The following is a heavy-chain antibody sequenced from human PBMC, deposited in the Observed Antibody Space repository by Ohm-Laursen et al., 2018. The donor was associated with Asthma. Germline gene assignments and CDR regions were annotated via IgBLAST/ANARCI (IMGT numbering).Heavy chain of an antibody. D-gene: IGHD3-3*01. CDR2: GGSYYDGGLK. V-gene: IGHV3-30-3*01. Sequence: SLRLSCTASGFTFRSYAVHWVRQAPGKGLEWVAVGGSYYDGGLKYYADSVNGRFTVSRDDSKNTLYLQMNSLRPDNTAVYYCARDVMEWYLPAFDFWGQGTLVTVSS. CDR1: GFTFRSYA. CDR3: ARDVMEWYLPAFDF. J-gene: IGHJ4*02.